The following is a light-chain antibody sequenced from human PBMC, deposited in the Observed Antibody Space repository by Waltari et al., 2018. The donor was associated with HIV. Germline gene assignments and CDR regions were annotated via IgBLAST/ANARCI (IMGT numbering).Light chain of an antibody. J-gene: IGLJ2*01. Sequence: QSALTQPPSVSGAPGQRVTISSTGSSSNVGEGYHVHGYQQLPGTASKLLIYGDSNRPSGVPDRFSCSKSGTSASLAITGLQAEDEADYYCQSYDSRLHVVFGGGTKLTVL. CDR1: SSNVGEGYH. V-gene: IGLV1-40*01. CDR2: GDS. CDR3: QSYDSRLHVV.